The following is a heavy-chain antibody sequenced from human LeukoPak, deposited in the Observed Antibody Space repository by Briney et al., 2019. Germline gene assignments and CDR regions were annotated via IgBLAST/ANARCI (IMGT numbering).Heavy chain of an antibody. CDR3: ARETGYCSSTSCSGDYMDV. J-gene: IGHJ6*03. V-gene: IGHV4-34*01. D-gene: IGHD2-2*01. CDR2: VNHSGST. Sequence: SETLSLTCAVYGGSFSGYYWSWIRQPPGKGLEWIGEVNHSGSTNYNPSLKSRVTISVDTSKNQFSLKLSSVTAADTAVYYCARETGYCSSTSCSGDYMDVWGKGTTVTVSS. CDR1: GGSFSGYY.